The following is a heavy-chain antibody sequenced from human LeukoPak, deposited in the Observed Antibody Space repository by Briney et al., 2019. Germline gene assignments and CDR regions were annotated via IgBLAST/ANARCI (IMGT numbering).Heavy chain of an antibody. J-gene: IGHJ4*02. CDR1: GYRFTSYW. CDR3: ARHSTRPNWYSPIDY. CDR2: NFPGPGVGPGGSNP. D-gene: IGHD2-21*01. Sequence: GESLKISCNASGYRFTSYWIGWVRQGPGKGLEWRGFNFPGPGVGPGGSNPIYSPSFQGQVTISADNSITTAYQQWSSLKASDTAIYYYARHSTRPNWYSPIDYWGQGTLVTVSS. V-gene: IGHV5-51*01.